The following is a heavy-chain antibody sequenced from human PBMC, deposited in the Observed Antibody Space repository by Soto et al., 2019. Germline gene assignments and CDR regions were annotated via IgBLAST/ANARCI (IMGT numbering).Heavy chain of an antibody. CDR2: MNPISGTP. CDR1: GGTVSSFA. J-gene: IGHJ5*02. V-gene: IGHV1-69*13. Sequence: SVKVSCKSSGGTVSSFAISWVRQAPGQGLEWMGGMNPISGTPNYAQKFQGRVTITADESTFTAYMELSNLRSDDTAVYYCTREWSRAEFGVGPPMRDNWFDPWGQGTLVTV. D-gene: IGHD3-3*01. CDR3: TREWSRAEFGVGPPMRDNWFDP.